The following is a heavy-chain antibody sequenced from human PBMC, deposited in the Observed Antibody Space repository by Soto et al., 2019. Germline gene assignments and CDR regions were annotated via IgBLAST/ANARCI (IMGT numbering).Heavy chain of an antibody. CDR1: GGSVNNADYF. CDR3: ARDADYGGSRGGMDV. CDR2: IYYSGST. D-gene: IGHD4-17*01. Sequence: QVRLEESGPGLVKPSETLSLICSVSGGSVNNADYFWSWLRHHPENGLEWIGYIYYSGSTRYNPSFKTRATLSIDTSKNQFSLRLNSGTVADTAVYFCARDADYGGSRGGMDVWGRGTTVTVSS. V-gene: IGHV4-31*03. J-gene: IGHJ6*02.